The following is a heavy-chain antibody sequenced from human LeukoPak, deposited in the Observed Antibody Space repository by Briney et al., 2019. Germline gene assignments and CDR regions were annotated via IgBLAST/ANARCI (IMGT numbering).Heavy chain of an antibody. Sequence: ASVKVSCKASGYTFTSYGIGWVRQAPGQGLEWMGWISAYNGNTNYAQKLQGRVTMTTDTSTSTAYMELRSLRSDDTAVYYCARTTYYYDSSGYYYHDAFDIWGQGTMVTVSS. CDR3: ARTTYYYDSSGYYYHDAFDI. D-gene: IGHD3-22*01. J-gene: IGHJ3*02. V-gene: IGHV1-18*01. CDR2: ISAYNGNT. CDR1: GYTFTSYG.